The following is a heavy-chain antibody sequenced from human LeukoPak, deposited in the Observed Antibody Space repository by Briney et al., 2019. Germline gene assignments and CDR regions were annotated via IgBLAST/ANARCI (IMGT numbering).Heavy chain of an antibody. V-gene: IGHV5-51*01. CDR1: GYTFTSYW. CDR3: ARPSAYIISSSMDY. J-gene: IGHJ4*02. D-gene: IGHD6-6*01. Sequence: GESLMISCKGSGYTFTSYWIGWVRQMPGKGLEWMGIIYPGDSDTTYSPSFQGQVTMSADKSISTAYLQWSSLKASDTAMYYCARPSAYIISSSMDYWGQGTLVTVSS. CDR2: IYPGDSDT.